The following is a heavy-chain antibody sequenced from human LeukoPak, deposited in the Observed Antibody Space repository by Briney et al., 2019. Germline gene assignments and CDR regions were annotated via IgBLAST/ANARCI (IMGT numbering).Heavy chain of an antibody. CDR1: GFTFSDYY. CDR2: ISSSGSTI. J-gene: IGHJ4*02. Sequence: GGSLRLSCAASGFTFSDYYMSWIRQAPGKGLEWVSDISSSGSTIYYADSVKGRFTISRDNAKSSLYLQMNSLRAEDTAVYYCARTREEWSGKYYFDYWGQGTLVTVSS. CDR3: ARTREEWSGKYYFDY. D-gene: IGHD3-3*01. V-gene: IGHV3-11*01.